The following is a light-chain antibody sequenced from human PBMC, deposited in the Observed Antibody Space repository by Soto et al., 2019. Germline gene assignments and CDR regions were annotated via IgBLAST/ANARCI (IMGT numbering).Light chain of an antibody. Sequence: EIVMTQSPATLSVSPGERATLSCRASQSVSSNLAWYQQKPGQAPRLLIYGASTRATGIPARFSGSGSGTELTLTISSLQSQDFAVYSCQQYNNWPLFTFGPGTKVDIK. V-gene: IGKV3-15*01. CDR2: GAS. CDR3: QQYNNWPLFT. J-gene: IGKJ3*01. CDR1: QSVSSN.